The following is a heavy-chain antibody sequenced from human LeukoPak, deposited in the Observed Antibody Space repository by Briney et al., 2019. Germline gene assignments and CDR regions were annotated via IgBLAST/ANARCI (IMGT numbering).Heavy chain of an antibody. J-gene: IGHJ4*02. D-gene: IGHD1-26*01. V-gene: IGHV4-34*01. CDR3: ARGSRVGATSGSNPRFYY. CDR2: INHSGST. CDR1: GGSFSGYY. Sequence: SETLSLTCAVYGGSFSGYYWSWIRQPPGKGLEWVGEINHSGSTNYNPSLKSRVTISVDTSKNQFSLKLSSVTAADTAVYYCARGSRVGATSGSNPRFYYWGQGTLVTVSS.